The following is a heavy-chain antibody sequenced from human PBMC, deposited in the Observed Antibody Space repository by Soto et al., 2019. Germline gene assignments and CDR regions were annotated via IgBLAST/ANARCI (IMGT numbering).Heavy chain of an antibody. D-gene: IGHD6-19*01. J-gene: IGHJ5*01. V-gene: IGHV4-39*07. CDR3: ARPFDSSGWFDY. CDR2: IYYSGST. Sequence: SETLSLTCTVSGGSISSSSYYWGWIRQPPGKGLEWIGSIYYSGSTYYSPSFQGQGTSSADKSISTAYLQWSSLKASDTAMYYCARPFDSSGWFDYWGQGTLVTVSS. CDR1: GGSISSSSYY.